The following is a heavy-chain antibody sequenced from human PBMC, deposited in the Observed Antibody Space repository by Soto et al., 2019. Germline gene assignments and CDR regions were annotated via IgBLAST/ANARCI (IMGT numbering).Heavy chain of an antibody. D-gene: IGHD2-15*01. J-gene: IGHJ4*02. CDR2: ISYDGSNK. CDR3: AKDRVAESISAFDY. CDR1: GFTFSSYG. Sequence: GGSLRLSCAASGFTFSSYGMHWVRQAPGKGLEWVAVISYDGSNKYYADSVEGRFTISRDNSKNTLYLQMNSLRAEDTAVYYCAKDRVAESISAFDYWGQGTLVTVSS. V-gene: IGHV3-30*18.